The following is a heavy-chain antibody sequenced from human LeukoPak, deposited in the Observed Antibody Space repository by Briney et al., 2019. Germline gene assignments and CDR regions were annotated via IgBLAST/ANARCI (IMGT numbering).Heavy chain of an antibody. D-gene: IGHD3-10*01. CDR1: ADSIRSGGHY. Sequence: SLTLPLTCTVSADSIRSGGHYWSWIRQHPGKGLESIGFMRHSGSTSHNPSLKGRVAISVDASKNQFSLRLSSVTAADTAVYYCARGRSRSGGFYFDYWGQGSLVTVSS. CDR3: ARGRSRSGGFYFDY. CDR2: MRHSGST. J-gene: IGHJ4*02. V-gene: IGHV4-31*03.